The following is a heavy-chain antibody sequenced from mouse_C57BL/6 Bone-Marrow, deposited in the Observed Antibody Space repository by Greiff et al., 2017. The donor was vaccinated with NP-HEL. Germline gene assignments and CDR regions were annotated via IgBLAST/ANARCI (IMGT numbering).Heavy chain of an antibody. CDR1: GYTFTSYL. CDR3: ARYYYGSSSFDY. CDR2: IDPNSGGT. D-gene: IGHD1-1*01. Sequence: QVQLQQPGAELVKPGASVKLSCKASGYTFTSYLMHWVKQRPGRGLEWIGRIDPNSGGTKYTEKFKSKATLTVDKPSNTAYMHLNSLTSEDSAVYYCARYYYGSSSFDYWGQGTTLTVSS. J-gene: IGHJ2*01. V-gene: IGHV1-72*01.